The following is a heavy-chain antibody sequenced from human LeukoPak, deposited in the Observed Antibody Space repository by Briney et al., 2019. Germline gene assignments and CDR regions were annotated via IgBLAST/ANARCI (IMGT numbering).Heavy chain of an antibody. J-gene: IGHJ4*02. V-gene: IGHV4-59*01. CDR1: GGSISSYY. CDR2: IYYSGST. Sequence: SETLSLTCTVSGGSISSYYWSWIRQPPGKGLEWIGYIYYSGSTNYNPSLKSRVTIPVDTSKNRFSLKLSSVTAADTAVYYCASANYGSGSYRYWGQGTLVTVSS. D-gene: IGHD3-10*01. CDR3: ASANYGSGSYRY.